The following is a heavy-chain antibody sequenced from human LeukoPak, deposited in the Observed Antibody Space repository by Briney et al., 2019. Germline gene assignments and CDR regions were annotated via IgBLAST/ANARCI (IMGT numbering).Heavy chain of an antibody. Sequence: SVKVSCKASGGTFSSYAISWVRQAPGQGLEWMGRIIPIFGTANYAQKFQGRVTITTDESTSTAYMELSSLRSEDTAVYYCASISIAVAGTRRSSYYYMDVWGKGTTVIVSS. CDR2: IIPIFGTA. CDR3: ASISIAVAGTRRSSYYYMDV. J-gene: IGHJ6*03. V-gene: IGHV1-69*05. CDR1: GGTFSSYA. D-gene: IGHD6-19*01.